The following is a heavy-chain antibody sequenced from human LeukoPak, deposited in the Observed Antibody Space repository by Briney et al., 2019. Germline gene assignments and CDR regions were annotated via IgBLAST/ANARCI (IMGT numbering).Heavy chain of an antibody. Sequence: SVKVSYKASGGTFSRDAISWVPQAPGHGLEWMGGFIPIFGSPNYAQKFQGRVTITADESTNTASMELSSLRSEDTAVYYCAREVITVTTSGYFDYWGQGTLVTVAS. CDR2: FIPIFGSP. D-gene: IGHD4-17*01. V-gene: IGHV1-69*13. CDR3: AREVITVTTSGYFDY. CDR1: GGTFSRDA. J-gene: IGHJ4*02.